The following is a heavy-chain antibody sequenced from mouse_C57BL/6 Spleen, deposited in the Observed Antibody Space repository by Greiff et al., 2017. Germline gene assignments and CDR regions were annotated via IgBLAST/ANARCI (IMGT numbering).Heavy chain of an antibody. D-gene: IGHD2-4*01. CDR3: AKIYDYPYAMDY. CDR2: IYPRSGNT. Sequence: QVQLQQSGAELARPGASVKLSCKASGYTFTSYGISWVKQRTGQGLEWIGEIYPRSGNTYYNEKFKGKATLTADKSSSTAYMELRSLTSEDSAVYFCAKIYDYPYAMDYWGQGTSVTVAS. CDR1: GYTFTSYG. V-gene: IGHV1-81*01. J-gene: IGHJ4*01.